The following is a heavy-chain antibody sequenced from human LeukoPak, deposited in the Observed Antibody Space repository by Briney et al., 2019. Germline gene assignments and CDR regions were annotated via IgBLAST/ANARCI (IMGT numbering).Heavy chain of an antibody. J-gene: IGHJ6*03. CDR1: GFTFDDYT. CDR2: ISWDGNTT. Sequence: GGSLRLSCAASGFTFDDYTMHWVRQAPGKGLEWVSLISWDGNTTYYGDSVKGRFTIPRDNRKKSLHLQMNSLRTEDTALYYCAKGAYGSGTYLDYNYYMDVWGKGTTVTVSS. CDR3: AKGAYGSGTYLDYNYYMDV. D-gene: IGHD3-10*01. V-gene: IGHV3-43*01.